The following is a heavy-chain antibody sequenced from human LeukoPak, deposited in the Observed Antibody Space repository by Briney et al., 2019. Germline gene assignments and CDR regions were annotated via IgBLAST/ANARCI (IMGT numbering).Heavy chain of an antibody. Sequence: PGGSLRLSCAASGFTFSSYSMNWVRQAPGKGLEWVSSISSSSSYIYYADSVKGRFTISRDNAKNSLYLQMNSLRAEDTAVYYCARVGIAAPADAFDIWGQGTTVTVSS. CDR1: GFTFSSYS. D-gene: IGHD6-25*01. V-gene: IGHV3-21*01. CDR2: ISSSSSYI. J-gene: IGHJ3*02. CDR3: ARVGIAAPADAFDI.